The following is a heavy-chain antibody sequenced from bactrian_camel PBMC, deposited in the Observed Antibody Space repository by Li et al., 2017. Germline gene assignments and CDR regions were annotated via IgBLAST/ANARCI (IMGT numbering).Heavy chain of an antibody. CDR1: GFAFSNYY. CDR2: ISSRGWGA. V-gene: IGHV3-2*01. CDR3: VDGSDPKVHDPVG. D-gene: IGHD6*01. J-gene: IGHJ4*01. Sequence: HVQLVESWGGLVQPGGSLSLSCAASGFAFSNYYVSWVRQAPGKGEEWVASISSRGWGAQYAESVKDRFRSSRDMTKNILSLQLNNLKIEDTAMYYCVDGSDPKVHDPVGRGPGTQVTVS.